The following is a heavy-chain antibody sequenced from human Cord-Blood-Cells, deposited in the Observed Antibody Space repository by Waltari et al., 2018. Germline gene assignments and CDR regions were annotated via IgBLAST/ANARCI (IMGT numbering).Heavy chain of an antibody. CDR2: IYHSGST. J-gene: IGHJ5*02. CDR3: ATRTRHFMVQGVINWFDP. Sequence: QVQLQESGPGLVKPSGTLSLTCAVSDASISGSNCLSWVPQPPGKGLEWIGEIYHSGSTNYNPSLKSRVTISVDKSKNQFSLKLSSVTAADTAVYYCATRTRHFMVQGVINWFDPWGQGTLVTVSS. CDR1: DASISGSNC. D-gene: IGHD3-10*01. V-gene: IGHV4-4*02.